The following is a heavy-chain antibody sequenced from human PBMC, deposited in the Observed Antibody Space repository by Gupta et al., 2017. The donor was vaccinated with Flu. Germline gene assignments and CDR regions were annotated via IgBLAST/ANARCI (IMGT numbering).Heavy chain of an antibody. D-gene: IGHD2-2*01. Sequence: SISSSSTYWGWIRQPPGKGLEWIGSIYYSGSTYYNPSLKSRVTISVDTSMNQFSLKLSSVTAADTAVYYCARHPEAAAFDYWGQGTLVTVSS. CDR1: SISSSSTY. CDR3: ARHPEAAAFDY. J-gene: IGHJ4*02. V-gene: IGHV4-39*01. CDR2: IYYSGST.